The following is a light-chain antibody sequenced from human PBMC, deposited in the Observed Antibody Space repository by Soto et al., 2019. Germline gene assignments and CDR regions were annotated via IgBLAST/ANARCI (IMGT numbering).Light chain of an antibody. CDR2: AAS. CDR3: QQYDAWPLT. V-gene: IGKV1-27*01. J-gene: IGKJ4*01. CDR1: QGIKNY. Sequence: DIQVTQHPSSLSASVGDRVTITCRASQGIKNYLAWYQQKPGETPKLLIYAASTLESGIPPRFSGSGSGTDFTLTINNLQPEDFAVYYCQQYDAWPLTFGGGTKVDIK.